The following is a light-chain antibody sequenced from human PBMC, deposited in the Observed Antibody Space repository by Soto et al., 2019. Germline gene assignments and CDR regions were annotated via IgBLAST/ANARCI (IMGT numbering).Light chain of an antibody. V-gene: IGKV3-15*01. Sequence: EIVVTQSPATLSVSPGERATLSCRASQSISDNLAWYQQKPGQAPRLLIYDASTRAAGVPARFSGSGSGTEFTLTISSLQSEDFAVYYCQQYHNCPPTFGQGTKVEIK. CDR3: QQYHNCPPT. CDR1: QSISDN. CDR2: DAS. J-gene: IGKJ1*01.